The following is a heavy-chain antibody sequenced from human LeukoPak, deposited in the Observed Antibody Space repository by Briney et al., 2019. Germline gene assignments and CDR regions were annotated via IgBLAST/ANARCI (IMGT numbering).Heavy chain of an antibody. D-gene: IGHD2-2*01. CDR3: ARHAGRYCSGTSCYVPY. J-gene: IGHJ4*02. CDR2: IFYSGST. V-gene: IGHV4-39*01. CDR1: GGSISSSSYY. Sequence: SETLSLTCTVSGGSISSSSYYWGWIRPSPGKGLEWIGSIFYSGSTYNNPSLKSRVTISVDTSKNQFSLKLSSVTAADTAVYYCARHAGRYCSGTSCYVPYWGQGTLVTVSS.